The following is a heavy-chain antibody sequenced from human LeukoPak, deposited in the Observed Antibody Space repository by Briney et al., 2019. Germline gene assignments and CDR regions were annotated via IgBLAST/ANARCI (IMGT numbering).Heavy chain of an antibody. D-gene: IGHD3-9*01. CDR3: ARVLVDIPDPNYYYYYMDV. Sequence: GASVKVSCKASGYTFTSYGISWVRQAPGQGLEWMGWISAYNGNTNYAQKLQGRVTMTTDTSTSTAYMELRSLRSDDTAVYYCARVLVDIPDPNYYYYYMDVWGKGTTVTISS. V-gene: IGHV1-18*01. CDR1: GYTFTSYG. CDR2: ISAYNGNT. J-gene: IGHJ6*03.